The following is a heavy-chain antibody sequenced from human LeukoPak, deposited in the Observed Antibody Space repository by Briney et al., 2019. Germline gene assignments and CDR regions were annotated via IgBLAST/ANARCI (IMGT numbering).Heavy chain of an antibody. CDR1: GYTFTSYY. V-gene: IGHV1-46*01. CDR3: ARGGLTLTDY. Sequence: ASVKVSCKASGYTFTSYYMHWVRQAPGQGLEWMGIINPSGGSTSYAQKFQGRVTITRNTSISTAYMELSSLRSEDTAVYYCARGGLTLTDYWGQGTLVTVSS. D-gene: IGHD4/OR15-4a*01. J-gene: IGHJ4*02. CDR2: INPSGGST.